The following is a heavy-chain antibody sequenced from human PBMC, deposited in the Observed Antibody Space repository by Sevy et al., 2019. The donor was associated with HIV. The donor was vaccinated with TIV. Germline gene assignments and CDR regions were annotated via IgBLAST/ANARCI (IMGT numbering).Heavy chain of an antibody. V-gene: IGHV3-30*04. J-gene: IGHJ4*02. Sequence: GGCLRLSCAASGFTFSSYAMHWVRQAPGKGLEWVAVISYDGSNKYYADSVKGRFTISRDNSKNTLYLQMNSLRAEDTAVYYCAREIAYYYDSSGYSDYWGQGTLVTVSS. CDR3: AREIAYYYDSSGYSDY. D-gene: IGHD3-22*01. CDR2: ISYDGSNK. CDR1: GFTFSSYA.